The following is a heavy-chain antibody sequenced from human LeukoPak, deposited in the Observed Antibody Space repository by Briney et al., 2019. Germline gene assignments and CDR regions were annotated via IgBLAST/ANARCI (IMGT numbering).Heavy chain of an antibody. D-gene: IGHD2-2*01. CDR3: ARTTPPCTRCLLLDY. Sequence: GASVKVSCKDSGDTFTGYYIHWLRQAPEQGLEWMGWINPNSGGTNYAPKFQGLVTMSSDTSITTAYMELNRLISDDTAVYYCARTTPPCTRCLLLDYWGQGTLVTVS. J-gene: IGHJ4*02. CDR2: INPNSGGT. V-gene: IGHV1-2*02. CDR1: GDTFTGYY.